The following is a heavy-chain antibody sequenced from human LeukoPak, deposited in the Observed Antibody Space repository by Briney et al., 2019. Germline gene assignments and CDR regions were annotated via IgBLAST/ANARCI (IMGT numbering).Heavy chain of an antibody. D-gene: IGHD3-10*01. V-gene: IGHV4-34*01. J-gene: IGHJ4*02. CDR3: ARRGSGSYYY. CDR2: INHSRST. CDR1: GGSFSGYY. Sequence: SETLPLTCAVYGGSFSGYYWSWIRQPPGKGLEWIGEINHSRSTNYNPSLKSRVTISVDTSKNQFSLKLSSVTAADTTVYYCARRGSGSYYYWGQGTLVTVSS.